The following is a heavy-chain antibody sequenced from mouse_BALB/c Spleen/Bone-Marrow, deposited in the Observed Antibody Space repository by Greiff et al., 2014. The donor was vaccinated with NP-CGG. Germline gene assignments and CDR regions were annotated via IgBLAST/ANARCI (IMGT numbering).Heavy chain of an antibody. V-gene: IGHV1-14*01. CDR1: GYTFTSYV. CDR3: AREGVDYFDY. J-gene: IGHJ2*01. CDR2: INPYNDAT. Sequence: VQLKESGPELVKPGASVKMSCKASGYTFTSYVIHWVKQKPGLGLEWIGYINPYNDATKFNERFKGKATLTSDKSSSTAYMVLSSLTSEDSAVYYCAREGVDYFDYWGQGTTLTVSS.